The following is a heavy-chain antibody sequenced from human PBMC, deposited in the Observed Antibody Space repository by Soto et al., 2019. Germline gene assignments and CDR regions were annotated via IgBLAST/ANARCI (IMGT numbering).Heavy chain of an antibody. V-gene: IGHV1-58*01. D-gene: IGHD3-22*01. CDR2: IVVGSVST. Sequence: ASVKVSCKASGFTFSSSAVQWVRQARGQRLEWIGWIVVGSVSTNYAQNFQERVTITRDMSTSTAYMELSSLRSEDTAVYYCAADPYYYDSSNYYSFDYWGQGTLVTVSS. CDR1: GFTFSSSA. J-gene: IGHJ4*02. CDR3: AADPYYYDSSNYYSFDY.